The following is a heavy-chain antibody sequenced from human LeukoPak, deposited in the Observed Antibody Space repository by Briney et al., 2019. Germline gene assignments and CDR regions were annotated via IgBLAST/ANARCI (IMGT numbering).Heavy chain of an antibody. D-gene: IGHD3-3*01. CDR2: IYYSGST. V-gene: IGHV4-30-4*08. CDR3: ARSRMGSGYYRSDGPRNTYFDY. CDR1: GGSISSGDYY. Sequence: SQTLSLTCTVSGGSISSGDYYWSWIRQPPGKGLEWIGYIYYSGSTYYNPSLKSRVTISVDTSKNQFSLKLSSVTAADTAVYYCARSRMGSGYYRSDGPRNTYFDYWGQGTLVTVSS. J-gene: IGHJ4*02.